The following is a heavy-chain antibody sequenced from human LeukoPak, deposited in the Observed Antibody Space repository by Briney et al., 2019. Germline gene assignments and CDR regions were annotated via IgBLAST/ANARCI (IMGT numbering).Heavy chain of an antibody. CDR2: IKQDGSEK. Sequence: GGSLRLSCAASGFTFSSYWMSWVRQAPGKGLEWVANIKQDGSEKYYVDSVKGRFTISRDNAKNSLYLQMNSLRAEDTAVYYWARGQTEVVDMVTTISYYYMDVWGKGTTVTISS. V-gene: IGHV3-7*01. J-gene: IGHJ6*03. CDR1: GFTFSSYW. D-gene: IGHD2-21*02. CDR3: ARGQTEVVDMVTTISYYYMDV.